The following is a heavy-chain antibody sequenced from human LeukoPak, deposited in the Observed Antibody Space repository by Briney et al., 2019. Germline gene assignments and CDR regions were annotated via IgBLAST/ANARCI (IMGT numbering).Heavy chain of an antibody. J-gene: IGHJ4*02. D-gene: IGHD1-26*01. CDR1: GFTFSSYA. CDR2: ISGSGGST. CDR3: ARNPWELLLYFDY. Sequence: GGSLRLSCAASGFTFSSYAMSWVRQAPGKGLEWVSAISGSGGSTYYADSVKGRFTISRDNAKNSLYLQMNSLRAEDTAVYYCARNPWELLLYFDYWGQGTLVTVSS. V-gene: IGHV3-23*01.